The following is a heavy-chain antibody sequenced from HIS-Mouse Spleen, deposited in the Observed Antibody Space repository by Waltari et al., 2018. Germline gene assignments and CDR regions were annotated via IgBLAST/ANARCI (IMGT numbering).Heavy chain of an antibody. CDR3: ARGIAAAYDY. J-gene: IGHJ4*02. Sequence: EVQLVESGGGLVQPGGSLRLSGAASGFTFRSSWRSWVRQAPGKGLEWVANIKQDGSEKYYVDSVKGRFTISRDNAKNSLYLQMNSLRAEDTAVYYCARGIAAAYDYWGQGTLVTVSS. CDR2: IKQDGSEK. CDR1: GFTFRSSW. D-gene: IGHD6-13*01. V-gene: IGHV3-7*04.